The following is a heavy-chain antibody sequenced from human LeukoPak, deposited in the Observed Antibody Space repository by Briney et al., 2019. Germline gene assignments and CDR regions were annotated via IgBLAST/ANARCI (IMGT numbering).Heavy chain of an antibody. CDR3: ARASRYFDWLFAPYYFDY. CDR2: INHSGST. D-gene: IGHD3-9*01. CDR1: GGSFSGYY. V-gene: IGHV4-34*01. J-gene: IGHJ4*02. Sequence: PSETLSLTRAVYGGSFSGYYWSWIRQPPGKGLEWIGEINHSGSTNYNPSLKSRVTISVDTSKNQFSLKLSSVTAADTAVYYCARASRYFDWLFAPYYFDYWGQGTLATVSS.